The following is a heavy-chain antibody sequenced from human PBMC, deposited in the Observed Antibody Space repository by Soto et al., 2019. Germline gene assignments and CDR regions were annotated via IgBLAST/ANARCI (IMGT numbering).Heavy chain of an antibody. V-gene: IGHV3-21*01. CDR3: ARGVGYCSNIRCSPGYYFDY. D-gene: IGHD2-2*01. CDR1: GFTFSSYG. J-gene: IGHJ4*02. Sequence: EEQLVESGGGLVTPGGSLRLSCVDSGFTFSSYGMNWVRQAPGKGLEWVSSISSSGAHKNYADSVKGRFTVSRDNARTSLYLQMDSLRAEDTAVYYCARGVGYCSNIRCSPGYYFDYWGQGTLVTVSS. CDR2: ISSSGAHK.